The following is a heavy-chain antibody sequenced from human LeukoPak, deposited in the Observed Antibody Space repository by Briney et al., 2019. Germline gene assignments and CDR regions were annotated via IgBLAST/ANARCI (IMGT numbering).Heavy chain of an antibody. J-gene: IGHJ4*02. CDR2: IWYDGSNK. CDR1: GFTFSSYG. Sequence: GGSLRLSCATSGFTFSSYGMHWVRQAPGKGLEWVAVIWYDGSNKYYADSVKGRFTISRDNSKNTLYLQMNSLRAEDTAVYYCARDYYDSSGYLNWGQGTLVTVSS. D-gene: IGHD3-22*01. CDR3: ARDYYDSSGYLN. V-gene: IGHV3-33*01.